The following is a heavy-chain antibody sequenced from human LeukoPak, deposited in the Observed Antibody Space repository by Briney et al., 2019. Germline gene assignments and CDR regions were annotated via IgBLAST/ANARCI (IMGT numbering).Heavy chain of an antibody. Sequence: GGSLRLSCAASGFAVSSNYMSWVRQAPGKGLEWVSVIYSGGSTYYADSVKGRFTISRDNAKNSLYLQMNSLRAEDTAVYYCAREYYDFWSGPYMDVWGKGTTVTVSS. CDR3: AREYYDFWSGPYMDV. J-gene: IGHJ6*03. CDR2: IYSGGST. D-gene: IGHD3-3*01. CDR1: GFAVSSNY. V-gene: IGHV3-53*01.